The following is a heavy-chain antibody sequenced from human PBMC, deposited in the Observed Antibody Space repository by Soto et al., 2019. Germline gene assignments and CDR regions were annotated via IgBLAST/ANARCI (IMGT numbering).Heavy chain of an antibody. V-gene: IGHV3-74*01. CDR3: ARGEMARIWPFGY. J-gene: IGHJ4*02. CDR1: GFTYSSYW. CDR2: INSDGSST. D-gene: IGHD5-12*01. Sequence: EVQLVESGGGLVQPGGSLRLSCAASGFTYSSYWMHWVRQAPGKGLVWVSRINSDGSSTTYADSVKGRFTISRDNAKNTLYLQRNSLRAEDTAIDYCARGEMARIWPFGYWGQGTLVTVSS.